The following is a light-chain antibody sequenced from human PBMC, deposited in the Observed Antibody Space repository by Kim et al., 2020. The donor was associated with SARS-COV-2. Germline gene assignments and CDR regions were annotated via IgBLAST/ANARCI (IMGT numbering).Light chain of an antibody. J-gene: IGKJ2*01. Sequence: SASVGDRVNITCRASQDISNFLAWSQQKPGKVPKRLIYAASSLQSGVLSRFSGSGSGTEYSLTISSLQPEDFATYYCLQHKSYPYTLGQGTKLEI. CDR2: AAS. CDR3: LQHKSYPYT. V-gene: IGKV1-17*03. CDR1: QDISNF.